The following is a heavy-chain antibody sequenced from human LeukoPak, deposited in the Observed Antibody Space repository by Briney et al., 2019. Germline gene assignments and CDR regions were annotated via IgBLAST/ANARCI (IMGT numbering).Heavy chain of an antibody. CDR3: AKAGVISGWDY. Sequence: GGSLRLSCAASGFTLSNYPMSWVRQAPVNGLEWLSAIGEEKSGSWTKSADSVKGRFTISRDNSENTLYLQMDSLTVEDTAVYYCAKAGVISGWDYWGQRVLVTVSS. V-gene: IGHV3-23*01. J-gene: IGHJ4*02. D-gene: IGHD3-3*02. CDR1: GFTLSNYP. CDR2: IGEEKSGSWT.